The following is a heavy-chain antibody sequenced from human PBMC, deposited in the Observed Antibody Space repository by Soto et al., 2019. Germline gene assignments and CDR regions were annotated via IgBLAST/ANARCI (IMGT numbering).Heavy chain of an antibody. Sequence: GVLRLSCAASGFIFSSHWMSWVRQAPGKGLEWVAHINQDGGETYYLDSVKGRFTISRDNARNSLNLQMASLRAEDTAVYYCARDHRTPGIYFDYWGQGALVTVSS. V-gene: IGHV3-7*01. D-gene: IGHD1-20*01. CDR2: INQDGGET. CDR1: GFIFSSHW. CDR3: ARDHRTPGIYFDY. J-gene: IGHJ4*02.